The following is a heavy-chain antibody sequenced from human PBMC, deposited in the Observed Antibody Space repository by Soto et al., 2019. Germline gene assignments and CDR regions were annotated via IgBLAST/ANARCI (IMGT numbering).Heavy chain of an antibody. CDR1: GYIFTSYW. Sequence: PGESLKISCKVSGYIFTSYWISWVRQMPGKGLEWMGRIDPTDSYTDYSPSFQGHVTISVDKSINTAYLQWSSLKASDSAMYYCARLPVLSLVAVWGFDYWGLGTQVTVSS. D-gene: IGHD3-16*01. CDR2: IDPTDSYT. V-gene: IGHV5-10-1*01. CDR3: ARLPVLSLVAVWGFDY. J-gene: IGHJ4*02.